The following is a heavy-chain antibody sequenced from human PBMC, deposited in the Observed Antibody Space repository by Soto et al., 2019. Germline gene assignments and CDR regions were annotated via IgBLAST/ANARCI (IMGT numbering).Heavy chain of an antibody. V-gene: IGHV3-30-3*01. CDR3: VKAAGDSRVFEY. D-gene: IGHD4-17*01. Sequence: QVQLVESGGGVVQPGRSLRLSCAASGFTFSSTPMHWVRQAPGKGLEWVAVISYDGSNKYYTDSVKGRFTISRDNSRNTLYLQRNTLRAQEAAVYYCVKAAGDSRVFEYWGQGTRLSVS. J-gene: IGHJ4*02. CDR2: ISYDGSNK. CDR1: GFTFSSTP.